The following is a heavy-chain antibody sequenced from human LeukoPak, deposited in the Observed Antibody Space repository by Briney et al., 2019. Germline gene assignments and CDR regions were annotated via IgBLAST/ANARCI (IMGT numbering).Heavy chain of an antibody. CDR3: ARVSLEWFDAFDI. V-gene: IGHV4-34*01. J-gene: IGHJ3*02. D-gene: IGHD3-3*01. CDR2: INHSGST. CDR1: GGSFSGYY. Sequence: SETLSLTCAVYGGSFSGYYWSWIRQPPGKGLEWIGEINHSGSTNYNPSLKSRVTISVDTSKNQFPLKLSSVTAADTAVYYCARVSLEWFDAFDIWGQGTMVTVSS.